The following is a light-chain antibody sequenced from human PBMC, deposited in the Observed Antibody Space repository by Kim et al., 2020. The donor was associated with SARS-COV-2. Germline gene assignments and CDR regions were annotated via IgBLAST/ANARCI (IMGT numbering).Light chain of an antibody. V-gene: IGLV3-21*04. Sequence: APGKAATRTCGANNIGSKSVHWYQQKPGQAPVLVIYYDSDRPSGIPERFSGSKSENTATLTISRVEAGDEADYYCQVWDSSSDHWVFGGGTQLTVL. CDR3: QVWDSSSDHWV. CDR1: NIGSKS. J-gene: IGLJ3*02. CDR2: YDS.